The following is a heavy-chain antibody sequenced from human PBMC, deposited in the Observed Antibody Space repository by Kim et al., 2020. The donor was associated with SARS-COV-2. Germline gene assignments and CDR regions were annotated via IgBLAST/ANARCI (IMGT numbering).Heavy chain of an antibody. V-gene: IGHV3-21*01. J-gene: IGHJ4*02. CDR3: ARDGDPGSDRYFDY. D-gene: IGHD1-26*01. CDR1: GFTFSSYS. CDR2: ISVTTSYI. Sequence: GGSLRLSCPASGFTFSSYSMNWVRQAPGKGLEWVSSISVTTSYIYYADSLKGRFTISRDNAKNSLYLQMNSLRAEDTAVYYCARDGDPGSDRYFDYWGQGTLVTVSS.